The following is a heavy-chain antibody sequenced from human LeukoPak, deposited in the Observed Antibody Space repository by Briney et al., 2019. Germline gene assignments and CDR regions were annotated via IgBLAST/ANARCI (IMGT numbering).Heavy chain of an antibody. CDR3: ARIVVVVAASWFDP. D-gene: IGHD2-15*01. CDR1: GGSFSGYY. V-gene: IGHV4-34*01. J-gene: IGHJ5*02. CDR2: INHSGST. Sequence: SETLSLTCAVYGGSFSGYYWSWIRQPPGKGLEWIGEINHSGSTNYNPSPKSRVTISVDTSKNQFSLKLSSVTAADTAVYYCARIVVVVAASWFDPWGQGTLVTVSS.